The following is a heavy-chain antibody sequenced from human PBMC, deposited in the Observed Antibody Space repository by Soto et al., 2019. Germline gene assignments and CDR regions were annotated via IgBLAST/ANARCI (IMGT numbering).Heavy chain of an antibody. CDR2: IYSGGST. CDR1: GFTVSSNY. D-gene: IGHD2-2*01. J-gene: IGHJ3*02. V-gene: IGHV3-66*01. CDR3: ARVGIVVVPAAILCYAFDI. Sequence: GSLRLSCAASGFTVSSNYMSWVRQAPGKGLEWVSVIYSGGSTYYADSVKGRFTISRDNSKNTLYLQMNSLRAEDTAVYYCARVGIVVVPAAILCYAFDIWGQGTIVTFSS.